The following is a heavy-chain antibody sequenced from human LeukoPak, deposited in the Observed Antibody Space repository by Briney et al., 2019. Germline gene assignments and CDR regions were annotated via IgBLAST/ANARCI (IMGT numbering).Heavy chain of an antibody. J-gene: IGHJ4*02. D-gene: IGHD3-10*01. CDR1: GYTFTGYY. V-gene: IGHV1-2*02. CDR2: INPNSGGT. CDR3: ASGGGSGSYYTPAKLGY. Sequence: ASVKVSCQASGYTFTGYYMHWVRQAPGQGLEWVGWINPNSGGTNYAQKFQGRVTMTRDTSISTAYMELSRLRSDDAAVYYCASGGGSGSYYTPAKLGYWGQGTLVTVSS.